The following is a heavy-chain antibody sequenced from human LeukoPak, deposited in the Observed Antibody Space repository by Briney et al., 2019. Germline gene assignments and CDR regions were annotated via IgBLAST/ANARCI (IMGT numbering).Heavy chain of an antibody. CDR1: GFTFDDYA. V-gene: IGHV3-43D*03. J-gene: IGHJ6*03. D-gene: IGHD6-19*01. CDR2: ISWDGGST. CDR3: AKDKGQWRERANYMDV. Sequence: GGSLRLSCAASGFTFDDYAMHWVRQAPGKGLEWVSLISWDGGSTYYADSVKGRFTVSRDNSKNSLYLQMNSLRAEDTALYYCAKDKGQWRERANYMDVWGKGTTVTVSS.